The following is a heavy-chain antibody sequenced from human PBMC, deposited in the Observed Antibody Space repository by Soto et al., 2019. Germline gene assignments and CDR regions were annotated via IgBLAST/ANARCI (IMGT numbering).Heavy chain of an antibody. CDR1: GYTFTSYG. J-gene: IGHJ4*02. CDR3: VIDSMSMAASGPYVF. Sequence: ASVKVSCKASGYTFTSYGISWVRQAPGQGLEWVGWISGYTGNTNYAQKLQGRVTMTTGTSTSTTYMELRSLRSDDTAVYYCVIDSMSMAASGPYVFWGQGTLVTVS. CDR2: ISGYTGNT. D-gene: IGHD2-15*01. V-gene: IGHV1-18*01.